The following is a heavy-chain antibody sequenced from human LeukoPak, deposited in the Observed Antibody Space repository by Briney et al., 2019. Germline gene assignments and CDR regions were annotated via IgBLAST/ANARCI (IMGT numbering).Heavy chain of an antibody. CDR1: GFTFSSYW. D-gene: IGHD3-10*01. V-gene: IGHV3-7*01. Sequence: TGGSLRLSCAASGFTFSSYWMSWVRQAPGKGLEWVANIKQDGSEKYYVASVKGRFTISRDNAKNSRYLQMNSLRAEDTAVYYCARDWFGELLYPTFDYWGQGTLVTVSS. J-gene: IGHJ4*02. CDR3: ARDWFGELLYPTFDY. CDR2: IKQDGSEK.